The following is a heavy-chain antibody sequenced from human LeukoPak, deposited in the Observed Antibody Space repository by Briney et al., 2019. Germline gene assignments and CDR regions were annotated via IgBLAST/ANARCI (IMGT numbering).Heavy chain of an antibody. CDR2: INHSGST. Sequence: SETLSLTCAVYGGSFSGYYWSWIRQPPGKGLEWIGEINHSGSTNYNPSLKSRVTISVDKSKNQFSLKLSSVTAADTAVYYCARARSGGRFFDYWGQGTLVTVSS. V-gene: IGHV4-34*01. J-gene: IGHJ4*02. D-gene: IGHD3-3*01. CDR1: GGSFSGYY. CDR3: ARARSGGRFFDY.